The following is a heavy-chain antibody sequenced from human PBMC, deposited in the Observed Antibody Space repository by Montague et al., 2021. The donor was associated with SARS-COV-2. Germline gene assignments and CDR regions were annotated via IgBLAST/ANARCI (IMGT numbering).Heavy chain of an antibody. V-gene: IGHV4-39*02. CDR3: ARGMIRGVTTPFDY. CDR1: SGSIISSGYY. J-gene: IGHJ4*02. D-gene: IGHD3-10*01. Sequence: SETLSLTCSVPSGSIISSGYYWGWIRQPPGKELEWIGNIYYSGTTYYNPSLQSRGIISVDTSKNHLSLRLSSVTAADTAVYFCARGMIRGVTTPFDYWGQGSQVTVSS. CDR2: IYYSGTT.